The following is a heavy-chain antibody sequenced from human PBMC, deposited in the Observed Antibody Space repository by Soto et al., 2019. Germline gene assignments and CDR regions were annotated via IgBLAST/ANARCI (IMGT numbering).Heavy chain of an antibody. J-gene: IGHJ4*02. V-gene: IGHV3-33*01. CDR1: GFTFTSYT. Sequence: VQLVESGGGVVQPGGSLRLSCTTSGFTFTSYTMHWVRQVPGKGLEWVATFWYDASGQKYADSVKGRFTISRNPSRSTLYLHMDSLRAEDTALYYCAFGSWNHFYFDYWGQEILVTVSS. CDR2: FWYDASGQ. D-gene: IGHD6-13*01. CDR3: AFGSWNHFYFDY.